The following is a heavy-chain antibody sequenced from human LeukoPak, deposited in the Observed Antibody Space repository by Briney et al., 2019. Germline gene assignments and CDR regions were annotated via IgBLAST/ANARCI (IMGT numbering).Heavy chain of an antibody. CDR2: IYYSGST. D-gene: IGHD6-19*01. V-gene: IGHV4-39*07. CDR3: ARERSSTAVAGSMGLFDY. J-gene: IGHJ4*02. Sequence: SETLSLTCTVSGGSISSSSYYWGWIRQPPGKGLEWIGRIYYSGSTYYNPSLKSRVTISVDTSKNQFSLKLSSVTAADTAVYYCARERSSTAVAGSMGLFDYWGQGTLVTVSS. CDR1: GGSISSSSYY.